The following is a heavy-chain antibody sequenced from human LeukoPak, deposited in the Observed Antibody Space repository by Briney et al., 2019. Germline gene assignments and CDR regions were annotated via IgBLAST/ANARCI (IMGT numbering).Heavy chain of an antibody. CDR1: GGTFSSYA. J-gene: IGHJ4*02. D-gene: IGHD6-13*01. V-gene: IGHV1-69*01. CDR2: IIPIFGTA. Sequence: SVKVAFKAAGGTFSSYAISWVRQPPAQGLEWVGGIIPIFGTANYAQKFQGRVTITADESTSTAYMELSSLRSEDTAVYYCARAPWGPYSSSWPTPFDYWGQGTLVTVSS. CDR3: ARAPWGPYSSSWPTPFDY.